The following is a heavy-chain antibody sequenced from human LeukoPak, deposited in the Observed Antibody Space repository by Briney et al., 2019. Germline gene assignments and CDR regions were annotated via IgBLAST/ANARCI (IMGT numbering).Heavy chain of an antibody. V-gene: IGHV3-30*01. Sequence: SLRLSCAASGFTLSSHAMHSVRQAPGKRLEWVAVIAYEASNQYYADSVRGRFTISRDNSRNTLYLQMNSLRDEDTALYYCARDYRVGCTSDDCYPIDYWGQGTLVTVSS. J-gene: IGHJ4*02. CDR3: ARDYRVGCTSDDCYPIDY. CDR1: GFTLSSHA. D-gene: IGHD2-21*02. CDR2: IAYEASNQ.